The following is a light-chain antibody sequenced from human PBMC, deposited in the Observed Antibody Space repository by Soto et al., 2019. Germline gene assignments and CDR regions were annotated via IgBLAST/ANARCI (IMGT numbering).Light chain of an antibody. CDR1: QGMSSS. J-gene: IGKJ4*01. CDR2: AVS. CDR3: QQLYT. Sequence: DIQLTQSPPFLSASVGDRVTVSCRASQGMSSSLAWYQQKPGKAPKLLIYAVSTLQSGVPSRFSGSGSGTEFTLTISSLQPEDFETYFCQQLYTVGGGTKVEVE. V-gene: IGKV1-9*01.